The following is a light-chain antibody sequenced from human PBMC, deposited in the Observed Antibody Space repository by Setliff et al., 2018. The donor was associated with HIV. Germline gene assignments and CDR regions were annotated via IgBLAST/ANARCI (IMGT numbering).Light chain of an antibody. Sequence: QSALAQPASVSGSPGQSITISCTGTSSDVGVHNFVSWYQQHPGKAPKLIIYDVSNRPSGVSYRFSASKSGNTASLTISGLQAEDEADYYCSSYTSSNTYVFGTGTKSPS. V-gene: IGLV2-14*03. J-gene: IGLJ1*01. CDR3: SSYTSSNTYV. CDR2: DVS. CDR1: SSDVGVHNF.